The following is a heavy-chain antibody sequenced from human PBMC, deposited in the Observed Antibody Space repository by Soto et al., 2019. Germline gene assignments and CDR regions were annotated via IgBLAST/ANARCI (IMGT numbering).Heavy chain of an antibody. D-gene: IGHD3-10*01. V-gene: IGHV1-69*01. CDR3: ARDRGSQNWYFGV. J-gene: IGHJ2*01. Sequence: QVQLVQSGAEVKKPGSSVTVSCKASGDIFSSYPFSWVRQAPGQGLEWMGGLVPLLGTADYGQKFQDRVTLTADDSTSTVYMELSSLRSDDTAVYYCARDRGSQNWYFGVWGRGTLVSVSS. CDR2: LVPLLGTA. CDR1: GDIFSSYP.